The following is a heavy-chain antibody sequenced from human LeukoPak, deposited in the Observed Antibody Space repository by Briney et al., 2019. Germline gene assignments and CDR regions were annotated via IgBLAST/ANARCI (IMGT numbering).Heavy chain of an antibody. Sequence: GGSLRLSCAASGFTFSSYKMSWVRQAPGKGLEWVSCISQSSSDIYYADSVKGRFTISRDNAKNSLYLQMNSLRAEDTAVYYCARVFPGEGDCDYWGQGTLVTVSS. CDR2: ISQSSSDI. J-gene: IGHJ4*02. CDR3: ARVFPGEGDCDY. V-gene: IGHV3-21*01. D-gene: IGHD3-16*01. CDR1: GFTFSSYK.